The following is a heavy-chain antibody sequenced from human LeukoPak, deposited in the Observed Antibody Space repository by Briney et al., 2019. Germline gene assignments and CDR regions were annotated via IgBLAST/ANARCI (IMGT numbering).Heavy chain of an antibody. CDR2: IKQDGSKK. CDR3: TRVGYIDEGIDY. J-gene: IGHJ4*02. CDR1: GFTFSSYG. V-gene: IGHV3-7*04. D-gene: IGHD5-24*01. Sequence: GGSLRLSCVASGFTFSSYGLHWVRQAPGKGLEWVANIKQDGSKKSYVDSVKGRFTISRDNAKNSLYLQMNSLRAEDTAIYYCTRVGYIDEGIDYWGQGTLVTVSS.